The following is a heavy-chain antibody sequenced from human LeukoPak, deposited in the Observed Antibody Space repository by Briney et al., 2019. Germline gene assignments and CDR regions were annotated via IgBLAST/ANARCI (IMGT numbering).Heavy chain of an antibody. D-gene: IGHD3-22*01. CDR1: GGSISSSNYY. CDR2: IYYSGST. CDR3: ARAYYYDSSGSRDAFDI. J-gene: IGHJ3*02. Sequence: SETLSLTCTVSGGSISSSNYYWGWIRQPPGKGLEWIGSIYYSGSTYYSPSLKSRVTMSVDTSKNQFSLKLSSVTAADTAVYYCARAYYYDSSGSRDAFDIWGQGTMVTVSS. V-gene: IGHV4-39*07.